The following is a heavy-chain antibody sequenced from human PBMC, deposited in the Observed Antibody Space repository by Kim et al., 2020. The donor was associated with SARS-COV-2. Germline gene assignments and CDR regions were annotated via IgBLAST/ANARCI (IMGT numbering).Heavy chain of an antibody. J-gene: IGHJ4*02. V-gene: IGHV4-39*01. Sequence: SETLSLTCTVSGGSISSSSYYWGWIRQPPGKGLEWIGSIYYSGSTYYNPSLKSRVTISVDTSKNQFSLKLSSVTAADTAVYYCAGLNRRYSYGKTTWLYYVDYWGQGTLVTVSS. CDR3: AGLNRRYSYGKTTWLYYVDY. D-gene: IGHD5-18*01. CDR1: GGSISSSSYY. CDR2: IYYSGST.